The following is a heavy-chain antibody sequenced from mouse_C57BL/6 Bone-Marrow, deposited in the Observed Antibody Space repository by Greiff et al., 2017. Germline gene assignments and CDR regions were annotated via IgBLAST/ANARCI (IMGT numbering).Heavy chain of an antibody. J-gene: IGHJ2*01. V-gene: IGHV5-2*03. CDR3: ARHDYDGRFDY. CDR1: EYEFPSHD. Sequence: EVKVEESGGGLVQPGESLKLSCESNEYEFPSHDMSWVRKTPEKRLELVAAINSDGGSTYYPDTMERRFIISRDNTKKTLYLQMSSLRAEDTALYYCARHDYDGRFDYWGQGTTLTVSS. CDR2: INSDGGST. D-gene: IGHD2-4*01.